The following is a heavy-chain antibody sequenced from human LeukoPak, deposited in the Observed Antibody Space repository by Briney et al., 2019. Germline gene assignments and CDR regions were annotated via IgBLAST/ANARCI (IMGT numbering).Heavy chain of an antibody. CDR1: GFTFSSYA. Sequence: GGSLRLSSAASGFTFSSYAMSWVRQAPGKGLEWVSAISGSGGSTYYADSVKGRFTISRDNSRNTLYLQMNSLRAEDTAVYYCAKEGYYDSSGYYDYWGQGTLVTVSS. CDR2: ISGSGGST. CDR3: AKEGYYDSSGYYDY. J-gene: IGHJ4*02. D-gene: IGHD3-22*01. V-gene: IGHV3-23*01.